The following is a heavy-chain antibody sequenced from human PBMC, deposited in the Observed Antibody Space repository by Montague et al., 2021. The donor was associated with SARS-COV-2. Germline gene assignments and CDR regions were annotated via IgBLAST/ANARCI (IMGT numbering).Heavy chain of an antibody. CDR3: ARDTVYYGSETNYVDTFDM. J-gene: IGHJ3*02. CDR1: GGSITTNF. Sequence: SETLSLTCTVSGGSITTNFWSWVRQPPGKGLEWVGYAYYTGRSNSSPSLQSRVFISVDTSKNQVSWKLHSVTAADTAIYYCARDTVYYGSETNYVDTFDMWGRGTMVTVSS. V-gene: IGHV4-59*01. D-gene: IGHD3-10*01. CDR2: AYYTGRS.